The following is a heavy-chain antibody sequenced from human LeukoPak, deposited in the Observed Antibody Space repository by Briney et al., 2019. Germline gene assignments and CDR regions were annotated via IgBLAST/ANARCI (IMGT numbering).Heavy chain of an antibody. J-gene: IGHJ4*02. CDR3: ARVSDCGGDCYPGLFDS. V-gene: IGHV3-7*01. Sequence: PGGSLRLSCVGSGFTLSRYWMSWVRQAPGKGLEWVGNIRQEGSEKHYVDSVRGRFTISRDNAKNSVFLQMNSLRAEDTAVYYCARVSDCGGDCYPGLFDSWGQGTLVTVSS. CDR2: IRQEGSEK. CDR1: GFTLSRYW. D-gene: IGHD2-21*01.